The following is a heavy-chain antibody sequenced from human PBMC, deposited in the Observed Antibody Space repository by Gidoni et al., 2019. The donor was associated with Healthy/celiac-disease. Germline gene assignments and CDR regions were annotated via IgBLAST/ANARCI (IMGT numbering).Heavy chain of an antibody. Sequence: EVQLLESGGGLVQPGGSLRLSCAASGFTFSSSAMGWVRQAPGKGLGGVSAISGSGGSTYYADSVKGRFTISRDNSKNTLYLQMNSLRAEDTAVYYCAKDRNAGAAAGTGLDYWGQGTLVTVSS. CDR3: AKDRNAGAAAGTGLDY. D-gene: IGHD6-13*01. J-gene: IGHJ4*02. V-gene: IGHV3-23*01. CDR2: ISGSGGST. CDR1: GFTFSSSA.